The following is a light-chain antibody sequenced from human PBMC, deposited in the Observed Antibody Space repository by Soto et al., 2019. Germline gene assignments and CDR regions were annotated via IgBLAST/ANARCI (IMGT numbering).Light chain of an antibody. CDR1: SSDVGSYNL. J-gene: IGLJ2*01. CDR3: SSYAGYSTSVV. CDR2: EAN. V-gene: IGLV2-23*01. Sequence: QSVLTQPASVSGSPGQSITISCTGTSSDVGSYNLVSWYQQHPGKAPKLMIYEANKRPSGVPDRFSGSKSGNTASLTISGLQAEDEAEYYCSSYAGYSTSVVFGGGTKLTVL.